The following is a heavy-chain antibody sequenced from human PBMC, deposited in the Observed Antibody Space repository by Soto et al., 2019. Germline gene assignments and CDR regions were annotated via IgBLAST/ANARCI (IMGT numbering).Heavy chain of an antibody. CDR3: ARDLWGYCGTDCYPLDV. CDR1: GGSISSSSYY. D-gene: IGHD2-21*02. Sequence: SETLSLTCTVSGGSISSSSYYWGWIRQPPGKGLEWIGYICHSGSTVYNPSFKSRVTISVDTSKNQFSLKLNSVTAADTAVYYCARDLWGYCGTDCYPLDVWGQGTTVTVSS. CDR2: ICHSGST. J-gene: IGHJ6*02. V-gene: IGHV4-39*07.